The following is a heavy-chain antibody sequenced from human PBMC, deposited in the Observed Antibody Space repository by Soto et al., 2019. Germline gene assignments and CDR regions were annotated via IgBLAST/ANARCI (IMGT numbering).Heavy chain of an antibody. V-gene: IGHV3-13*05. CDR3: ARALSTGPYYYYYGMDV. D-gene: IGHD1-1*01. CDR2: IGTAGDP. J-gene: IGHJ6*02. CDR1: GFTFSSYD. Sequence: GGSLRLSCAASGFTFSSYDMQWVRQATGKGLEWVSAIGTAGDPYYPGSVKGRFTISRENAKNSLYLQMNSLRAGDTAVYYCARALSTGPYYYYYGMDVWGQGTTVTVSS.